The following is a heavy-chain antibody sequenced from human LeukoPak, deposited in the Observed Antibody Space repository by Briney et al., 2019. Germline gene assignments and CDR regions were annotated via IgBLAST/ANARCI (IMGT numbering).Heavy chain of an antibody. CDR3: GRDPNGTYIGAFEM. CDR1: GFTFSHYD. V-gene: IGHV3-23*01. J-gene: IGHJ3*02. D-gene: IGHD1-1*01. CDR2: IHGGADIP. Sequence: PGWSLRLFCTASGFTFSHYDMTWVRQAPGKGLEWVSSIHGGADIPSYADSVKGRFTISRDNSKNTLFLEMNSLRGEDTAVYYCGRDPNGTYIGAFEMWGPGTKVTASS.